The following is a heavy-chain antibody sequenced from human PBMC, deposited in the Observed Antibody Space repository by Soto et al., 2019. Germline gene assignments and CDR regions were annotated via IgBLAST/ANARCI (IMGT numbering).Heavy chain of an antibody. CDR3: ARDRSRLAMIVVVPFEP. Sequence: ASVKVSCKASGYTFTSYGISWVRQAPGQGLEWMGWISAYNGNTNYAQKLQGRVTMTTDTSTSTAYVELRSLRSDDTAVYYCARDRSRLAMIVVVPFEPWGQGTRVTVSS. CDR1: GYTFTSYG. V-gene: IGHV1-18*01. D-gene: IGHD3-22*01. J-gene: IGHJ5*02. CDR2: ISAYNGNT.